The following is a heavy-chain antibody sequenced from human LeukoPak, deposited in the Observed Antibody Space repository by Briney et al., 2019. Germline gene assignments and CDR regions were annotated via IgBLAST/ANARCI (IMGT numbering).Heavy chain of an antibody. Sequence: SETLSLTCTVSGGSISSYYWSWIRQPPGKGLEWIGYIYYSGSTNYNPSLKSRVTISVDTSKNQFSLKLSSVTAADTAVYYCARNNVNAFEIWAQGKMLT. CDR3: ARNNVNAFEI. CDR2: IYYSGST. J-gene: IGHJ3*02. V-gene: IGHV4-59*01. D-gene: IGHD1-14*01. CDR1: GGSISSYY.